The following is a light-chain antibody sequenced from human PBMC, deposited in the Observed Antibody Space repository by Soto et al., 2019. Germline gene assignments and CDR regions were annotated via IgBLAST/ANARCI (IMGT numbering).Light chain of an antibody. J-gene: IGKJ2*01. Sequence: EFVLTQSPGTLSLSPGERAILSCRASQSVTSTYIAWYQQTPGQAPRLLIYGASSRATGIPDRFSGSGSGTDFTLTISRLEAEDFAVYYCQYYGSSPPTTFGQGTKLEIK. CDR2: GAS. CDR1: QSVTSTY. CDR3: QYYGSSPPTT. V-gene: IGKV3-20*01.